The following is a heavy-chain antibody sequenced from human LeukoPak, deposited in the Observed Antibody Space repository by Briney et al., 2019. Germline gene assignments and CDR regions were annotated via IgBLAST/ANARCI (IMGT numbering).Heavy chain of an antibody. CDR1: ELIFSSYW. Sequence: GGSLRLSCAASELIFSSYWMHWVRQAPGKGLVWVSRISSDGSSTTYAESVNGRFTIYRDNAKNTLYLQMNSLRAEDTAVYYCARGYSYGHGGYFDYWGQGTLVTVSS. CDR3: ARGYSYGHGGYFDY. V-gene: IGHV3-74*01. J-gene: IGHJ4*02. CDR2: ISSDGSST. D-gene: IGHD5-18*01.